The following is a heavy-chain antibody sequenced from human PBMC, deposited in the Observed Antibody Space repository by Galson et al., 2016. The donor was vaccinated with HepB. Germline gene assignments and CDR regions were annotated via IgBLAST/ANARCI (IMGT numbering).Heavy chain of an antibody. Sequence: SLRLSCAASGFTFDDYAMHWVRQAPGKGLMWVARIEGDGTRPIYAASVEGRFIISSDSAENTVYLQMNRLRAEDTALYYCARDLSGPDRWGQGTLVTVSP. CDR1: GFTFDDYA. J-gene: IGHJ5*02. V-gene: IGHV3-74*01. CDR2: IEGDGTRP. CDR3: ARDLSGPDR.